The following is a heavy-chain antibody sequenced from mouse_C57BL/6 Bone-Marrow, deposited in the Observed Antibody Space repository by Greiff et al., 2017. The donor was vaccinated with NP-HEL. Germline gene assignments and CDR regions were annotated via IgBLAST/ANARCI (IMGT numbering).Heavy chain of an antibody. D-gene: IGHD4-1*01. Sequence: VQLVESGPGLVAPSQSLSITCTVSGFSLTSYGVDWVRQSPGKGLAWLGVIWGVGSTNYNSALKSRLSISKDNSKSQVFLKMNSLQTDDTAMYYCASRLGRGYFDVWGTGTTVTVSS. J-gene: IGHJ1*03. V-gene: IGHV2-6*01. CDR3: ASRLGRGYFDV. CDR2: IWGVGST. CDR1: GFSLTSYG.